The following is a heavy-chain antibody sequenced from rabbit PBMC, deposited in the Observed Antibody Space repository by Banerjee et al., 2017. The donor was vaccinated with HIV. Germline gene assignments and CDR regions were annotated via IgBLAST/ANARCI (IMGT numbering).Heavy chain of an antibody. CDR1: GIDFSDYYY. CDR2: IPTSSGST. CDR3: ARGNAGYAGYGYATYFSFNL. Sequence: QQQLEESGGGLVKPGGTLTLTCKASGIDFSDYYYMCWVRQAPGKGLELIACIPTSSGSTWYASWAKGRFTISKTSSTTVTLQMTSLTAADTATYFCARGNAGYAGYGYATYFSFNLWGPGTLVTVS. D-gene: IGHD6-1*01. V-gene: IGHV1S43*01. J-gene: IGHJ4*01.